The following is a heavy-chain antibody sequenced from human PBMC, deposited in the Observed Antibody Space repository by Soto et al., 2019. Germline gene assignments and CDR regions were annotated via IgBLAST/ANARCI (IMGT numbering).Heavy chain of an antibody. J-gene: IGHJ6*03. V-gene: IGHV3-11*01. D-gene: IGHD1-1*01. CDR2: ISSSGSTI. CDR1: GFTFSDYY. Sequence: GGSLRLSCVASGFTFSDYYMSWIRQAPGNGLEWVSYISSSGSTIYYADSVKGRFTISRDNAKNSLYLQMNSLRAEDTAVYYCASPLQRPQDYYYYMDVWGKGTTVTVSS. CDR3: ASPLQRPQDYYYYMDV.